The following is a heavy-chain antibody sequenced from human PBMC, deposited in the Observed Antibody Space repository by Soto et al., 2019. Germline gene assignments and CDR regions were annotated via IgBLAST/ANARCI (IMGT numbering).Heavy chain of an antibody. CDR3: VPTGRDTINTIDY. J-gene: IGHJ4*02. V-gene: IGHV1-69*13. CDR2: IIPIFGTA. D-gene: IGHD3-9*01. CDR1: GGTFSSYA. Sequence: GASVKVSCKASGGTFSSYAISWVRQAPGQGLEWMGGIIPIFGTANYAQKFQGRVTITADESTSTAYMELSSLRSEDTAVYYCVPTGRDTINTIDYWGQGTLVTVSS.